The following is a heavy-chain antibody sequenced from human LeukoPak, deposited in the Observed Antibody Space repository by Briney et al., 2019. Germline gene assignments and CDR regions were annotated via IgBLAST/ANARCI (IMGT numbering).Heavy chain of an antibody. Sequence: SETLSLTCTVSGGSISSYYWSWIRQPPGKGLEWIGYIYYSGSTNHNPSLKSRVTISVDPSKNQFSLKLSSVTAADTAVYYCARAGYSSSWLGYYGMDVWGQGTTVTVSS. J-gene: IGHJ6*02. CDR3: ARAGYSSSWLGYYGMDV. CDR1: GGSISSYY. CDR2: IYYSGST. V-gene: IGHV4-59*08. D-gene: IGHD6-13*01.